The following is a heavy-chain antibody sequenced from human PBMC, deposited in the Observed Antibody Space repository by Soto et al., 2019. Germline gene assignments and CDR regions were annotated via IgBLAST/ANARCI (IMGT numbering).Heavy chain of an antibody. Sequence: PSETLSLTCTVSGGSISSGDYYWSWIRQPPGKGLEWIGYIYYSGSTYYNPSLKSRVTISVDTSKNQFSLKLSSVTAADTAVYYCAREGWYYDSSGYSGYFQHWGQGTLVTVS. V-gene: IGHV4-30-4*01. D-gene: IGHD3-22*01. CDR1: GGSISSGDYY. CDR2: IYYSGST. CDR3: AREGWYYDSSGYSGYFQH. J-gene: IGHJ1*01.